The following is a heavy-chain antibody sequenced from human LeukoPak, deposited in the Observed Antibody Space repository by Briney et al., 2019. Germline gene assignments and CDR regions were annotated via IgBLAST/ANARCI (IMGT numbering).Heavy chain of an antibody. CDR1: GYTFTSYG. CDR3: ARGGAPDFWSGYYPD. Sequence: ASVKVSCKASGYTFTSYGISWVRQAPGQGLEWMGWISAYNGNTNYAQKLQGRVTMTTDTSTSTAYMELSSLRSEDTAVYYCARGGAPDFWSGYYPDWGQGTLVTVSS. J-gene: IGHJ4*02. CDR2: ISAYNGNT. D-gene: IGHD3-3*01. V-gene: IGHV1-18*01.